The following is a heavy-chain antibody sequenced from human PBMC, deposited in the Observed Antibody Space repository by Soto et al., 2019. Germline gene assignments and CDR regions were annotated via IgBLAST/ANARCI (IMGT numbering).Heavy chain of an antibody. V-gene: IGHV5-51*01. J-gene: IGHJ6*03. D-gene: IGHD4-4*01. CDR2: IYPGDSDT. CDR3: ARHNYIAYYSSYYFEV. Sequence: PGESLKISCKGSGYSFTSYWIGWVRQMPGKGLEWMGIIYPGDSDTRYSPSFQGQVTISADKSISTAYLQWSSLKASDTAMYYCARHNYIAYYSSYYFEVPGKALTVTVS. CDR1: GYSFTSYW.